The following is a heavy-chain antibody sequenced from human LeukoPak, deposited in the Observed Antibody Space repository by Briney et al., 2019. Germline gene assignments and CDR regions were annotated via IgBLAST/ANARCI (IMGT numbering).Heavy chain of an antibody. J-gene: IGHJ4*02. Sequence: GGSLRLSCAASGFTFSDYYMSWIRQAPGKGLEWISYISTRGSYTNYADSVKGRFTISRDDSKNSLYLQMSSLRAEDTAVYYCAKDRRIQLWLGFDYWGQGTLVTVSS. CDR1: GFTFSDYY. D-gene: IGHD5-18*01. CDR2: ISTRGSYT. CDR3: AKDRRIQLWLGFDY. V-gene: IGHV3-11*05.